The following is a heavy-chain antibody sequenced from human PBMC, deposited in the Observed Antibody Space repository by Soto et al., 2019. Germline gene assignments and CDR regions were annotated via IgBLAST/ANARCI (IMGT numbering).Heavy chain of an antibody. Sequence: QVQLVQSGAEVKKPGASVKVSCKASGYTFTSYDINWVRQATGQGLEWMGWMNPNSGHTGYAQKFQGRVTMTRNTSISTAYMELSRLRSEDTAVYYCARGRGILTGGGFGPDYWGQGTLVTASS. D-gene: IGHD3-9*01. CDR1: GYTFTSYD. CDR3: ARGRGILTGGGFGPDY. V-gene: IGHV1-8*01. CDR2: MNPNSGHT. J-gene: IGHJ4*02.